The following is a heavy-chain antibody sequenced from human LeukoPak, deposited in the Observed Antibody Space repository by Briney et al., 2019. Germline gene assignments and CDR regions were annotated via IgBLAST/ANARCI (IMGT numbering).Heavy chain of an antibody. J-gene: IGHJ5*02. V-gene: IGHV3-21*01. CDR3: AREIETYYDFWSGYPNWFDH. CDR1: GFTFSSYS. CDR2: ISSSSSYI. D-gene: IGHD3-3*01. Sequence: NPGGSLRLSCAASGFTFSSYSMNWVRQAPGKGLEWVSSISSSSSYIYYADSVKGRFTISRDNAKNSLYLQMNSLRAEDTAVYYCAREIETYYDFWSGYPNWFDHWGQGTLVTVSS.